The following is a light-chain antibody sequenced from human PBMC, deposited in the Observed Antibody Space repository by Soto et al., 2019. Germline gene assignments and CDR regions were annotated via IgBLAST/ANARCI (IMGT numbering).Light chain of an antibody. CDR1: QTISSW. CDR2: AAS. Sequence: DIQMTQSPSTLSGSVGDRVTITCRASQTISSWLAWYQQKPGKAPKRLIYAASSLQSGVPSRFSGSGSGTEFTLSISSLQSEDFAVYYCKQYKEWPPFTFGQGTRLEIK. V-gene: IGKV1-5*01. CDR3: KQYKEWPPFT. J-gene: IGKJ5*01.